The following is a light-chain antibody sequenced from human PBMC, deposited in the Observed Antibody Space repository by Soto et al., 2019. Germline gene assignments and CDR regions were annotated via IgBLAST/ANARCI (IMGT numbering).Light chain of an antibody. CDR1: SSDVGGYNY. V-gene: IGLV2-14*01. CDR2: EVS. CDR3: ISYTSSSTWV. Sequence: QSALTQPASVSGSPGQSITISCTGTSSDVGGYNYVSWYQQHPGKAPKLMIYEVSNRPSGVSDRFSGSRSGNTASLTISWLHAEDESDYYCISYTSSSTWVFGGGTKLTVL. J-gene: IGLJ3*02.